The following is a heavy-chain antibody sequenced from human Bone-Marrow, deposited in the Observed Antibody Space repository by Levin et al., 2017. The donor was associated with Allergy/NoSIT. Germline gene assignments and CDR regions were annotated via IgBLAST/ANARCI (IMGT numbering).Heavy chain of an antibody. CDR3: AKGSHFDY. V-gene: IGHV3-23*01. J-gene: IGHJ4*02. Sequence: GESLKISCAASGFTFSSYAMSWVRQAPGKGLEWVSSVSGGGGTTYYADSVKGRFAISRDDSTNTLYLQMSSLRAEDTAVYYCAKGSHFDYWGQGTLVTVSS. CDR2: VSGGGGTT. CDR1: GFTFSSYA.